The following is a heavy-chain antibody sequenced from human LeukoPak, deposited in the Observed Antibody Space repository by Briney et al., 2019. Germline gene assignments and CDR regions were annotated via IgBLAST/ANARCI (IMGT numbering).Heavy chain of an antibody. CDR2: ISGSGGST. V-gene: IGHV3-23*01. CDR3: AKRIYYDYVWGSSSGAFDI. Sequence: GGSLRHSCAASGFTFSSYAMTWVRQAPGKGLEWVSAISGSGGSTYDADSVKGRFTISRDNSKNTLYLQMNSLRVEDTAVYYCAKRIYYDYVWGSSSGAFDIWGQGTTVTVSS. CDR1: GFTFSSYA. D-gene: IGHD3-16*01. J-gene: IGHJ3*02.